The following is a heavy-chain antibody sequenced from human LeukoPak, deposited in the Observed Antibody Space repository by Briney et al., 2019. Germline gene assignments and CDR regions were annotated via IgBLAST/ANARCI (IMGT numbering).Heavy chain of an antibody. V-gene: IGHV3-23*01. D-gene: IGHD6-19*01. CDR2: ISGSGGST. CDR1: GFTFSSYA. Sequence: PGGSLRLSCAASGFTFSSYAMSWVRQAPGKGLEWVSAISGSGGSTYYADSVKGRFTISRDNSKNTLYLQMNSLRAEDTAVYYCAKTGYSSGWYPTTDYWGQGTLVTVSS. J-gene: IGHJ4*02. CDR3: AKTGYSSGWYPTTDY.